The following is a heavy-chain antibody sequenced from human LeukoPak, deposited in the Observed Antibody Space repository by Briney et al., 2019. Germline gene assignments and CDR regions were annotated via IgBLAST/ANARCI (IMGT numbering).Heavy chain of an antibody. CDR3: ARTGGGRRFKNWFDP. CDR1: GYTFTSYG. CDR2: ISAYNGNT. J-gene: IGHJ5*02. Sequence: ASVKVSCKASGYTFTSYGISWVRQAPGQGLEWMGWISAYNGNTNYAQKLQGRVTMTTDTSTSTAYMELRSLRPDDTAVYYCARTGGGRRFKNWFDPWGQGTLVTVSS. D-gene: IGHD2-15*01. V-gene: IGHV1-18*01.